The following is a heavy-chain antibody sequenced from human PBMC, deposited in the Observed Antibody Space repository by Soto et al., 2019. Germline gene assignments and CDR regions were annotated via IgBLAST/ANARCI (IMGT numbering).Heavy chain of an antibody. CDR2: IYHSGST. J-gene: IGHJ3*02. V-gene: IGHV4-30-2*01. CDR1: GGSISSGGYS. Sequence: TLSLTCAVSGGSISSGGYSWSWIRQPPGKGLEWIGYIYHSGSTYYNPSLKSRVTISVDRSKNQFSLKLSSVTAADTAVYYCARGGHGGGAFDIWGQGTMVTVSS. D-gene: IGHD3-16*01. CDR3: ARGGHGGGAFDI.